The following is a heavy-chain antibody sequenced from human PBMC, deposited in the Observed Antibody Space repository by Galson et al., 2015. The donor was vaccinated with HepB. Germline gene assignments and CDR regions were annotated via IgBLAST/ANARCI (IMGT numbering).Heavy chain of an antibody. D-gene: IGHD3-3*01. CDR2: IYSGGST. CDR1: GFTVSSNY. CDR3: AREMVQEYYDFWSGYYKKPYYFDY. Sequence: SLRLSCPVSGFTVSSNYMSWVRQAPGKGPEWVSVIYSGGSTYYADSVKGRFTISRDNSKNTLYLQMNSLRAEDTAVYYCAREMVQEYYDFWSGYYKKPYYFDYWGQGTLVTVSS. J-gene: IGHJ4*02. V-gene: IGHV3-53*01.